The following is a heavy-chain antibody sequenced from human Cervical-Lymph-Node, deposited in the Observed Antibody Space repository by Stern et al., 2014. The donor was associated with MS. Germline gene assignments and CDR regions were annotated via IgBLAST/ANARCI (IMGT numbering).Heavy chain of an antibody. V-gene: IGHV1-69*09. CDR1: GGSLSTYT. J-gene: IGHJ4*02. Sequence: VQLVESGAELKKPGSSVKVSCKASGGSLSTYTITWVRQAPGQGLKWMGRIIPALNVANYAQKVQGRLTITADKSTSTAYMEMSSLRSDDTAVYYCAGPAPLDWGQGTLVTVSS. D-gene: IGHD2-2*01. CDR3: AGPAPLD. CDR2: IIPALNVA.